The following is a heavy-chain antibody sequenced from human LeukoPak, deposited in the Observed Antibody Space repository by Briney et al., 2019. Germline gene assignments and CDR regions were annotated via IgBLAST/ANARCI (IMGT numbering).Heavy chain of an antibody. CDR2: IYYSGST. CDR3: ARRRLLNWFDP. V-gene: IGHV4-39*07. Sequence: SETLSLTCTVSGGSISSSSYYRGWIRQPPGKGLEWIGSIYYSGSTYYNPSLKSRVTISVDTSKNQFSLKLSSVTAADAAVYYCARRRLLNWFDPWGQGTLVTVSS. CDR1: GGSISSSSYY. J-gene: IGHJ5*02. D-gene: IGHD1-1*01.